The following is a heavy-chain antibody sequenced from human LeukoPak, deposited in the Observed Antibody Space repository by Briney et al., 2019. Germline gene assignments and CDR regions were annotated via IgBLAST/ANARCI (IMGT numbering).Heavy chain of an antibody. D-gene: IGHD6-13*01. CDR3: ASDIAAAWYYY. Sequence: PSETLSFTCTVSGGSISSYYWSWIRQPPGKGLEWIGYVYYSGSTNYNPSLKSRVTISLDTSKNQFSLKLRSVTAADTAVYYCASDIAAAWYYYWGQGTLVTVSS. J-gene: IGHJ4*02. V-gene: IGHV4-59*01. CDR1: GGSISSYY. CDR2: VYYSGST.